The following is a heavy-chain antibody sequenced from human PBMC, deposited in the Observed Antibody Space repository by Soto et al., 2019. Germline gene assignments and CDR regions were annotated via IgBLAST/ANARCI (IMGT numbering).Heavy chain of an antibody. D-gene: IGHD6-13*01. CDR2: IYYSGST. CDR3: ARHSIAAAGNYFDY. CDR1: GGSISSSSYY. J-gene: IGHJ4*02. V-gene: IGHV4-39*01. Sequence: QLQLQESGPGLVKPSETLSLTCTVSGGSISSSSYYWGWIRQPPGKGLEWIGSIYYSGSTYYNPSLKSRVTISVDTSKNQFSLKLSSVTAADTAVYYCARHSIAAAGNYFDYWGQGTLVTVSS.